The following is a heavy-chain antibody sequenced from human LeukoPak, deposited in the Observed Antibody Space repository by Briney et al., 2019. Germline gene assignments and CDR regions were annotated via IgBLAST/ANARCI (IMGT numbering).Heavy chain of an antibody. D-gene: IGHD6-19*01. Sequence: GGSLRLSCAGSGFTFKNYAMHWVRQPPGKGLEWVSGICCDSGTIDCADSVRGRFTISRDNAKNSLYLQMESLRVEDTAFYYCAKDNRRRYPSGPNPDSLRWGQGALVTVSS. CDR3: AKDNRRRYPSGPNPDSLR. CDR1: GFTFKNYA. V-gene: IGHV3-9*01. CDR2: ICCDSGTI. J-gene: IGHJ4*02.